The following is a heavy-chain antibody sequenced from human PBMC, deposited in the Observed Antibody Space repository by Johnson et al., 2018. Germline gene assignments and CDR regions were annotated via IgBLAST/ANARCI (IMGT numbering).Heavy chain of an antibody. CDR2: ISGSGGST. Sequence: VQLVQSGGGVVQPGGSLRLSCAASGFTFSSYAMSWVRQAPGKGLEWVSAISGSGGSTFYADSVEGRFTISRDTSKNTLYLQMNSLRAEDTAVYYCAKGSGRYSFSYQYYYMDVWGKGTTVTVSS. CDR3: AKGSGRYSFSYQYYYMDV. J-gene: IGHJ6*03. V-gene: IGHV3-23*04. D-gene: IGHD1-26*01. CDR1: GFTFSSYA.